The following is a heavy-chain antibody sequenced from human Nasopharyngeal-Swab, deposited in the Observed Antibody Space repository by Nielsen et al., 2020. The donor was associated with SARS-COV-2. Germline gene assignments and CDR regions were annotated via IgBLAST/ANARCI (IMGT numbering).Heavy chain of an antibody. D-gene: IGHD6-19*01. CDR2: VSSSSTTT. J-gene: IGHJ6*02. V-gene: IGHV3-48*03. CDR3: ARESLQWLGSYGMDV. Sequence: GESLKISCVASGFTLSTYEMNWVRQALGKGLEWVSYVSSSSTTTYYADSVKGRFTIYGDNTKKTLYLQMNNLRVEDTAVYYCARESLQWLGSYGMDVWGQGTTVIVSS. CDR1: GFTLSTYE.